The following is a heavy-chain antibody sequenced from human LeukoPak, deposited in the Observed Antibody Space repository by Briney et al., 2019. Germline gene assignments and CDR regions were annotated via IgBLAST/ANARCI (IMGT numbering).Heavy chain of an antibody. CDR1: GGSISSYY. CDR3: AGTVTTHYYYYYMDV. D-gene: IGHD4-17*01. Sequence: PSETLSLTCTVSGGSISSYYWSLIRQPAGKGLEWIGRIYTSGSTNYNPSLKSRVTMSVDTSKNQFSLKLSSVTAADTAVYYCAGTVTTHYYYYYMDVWGKGTTVTVSS. CDR2: IYTSGST. V-gene: IGHV4-4*07. J-gene: IGHJ6*03.